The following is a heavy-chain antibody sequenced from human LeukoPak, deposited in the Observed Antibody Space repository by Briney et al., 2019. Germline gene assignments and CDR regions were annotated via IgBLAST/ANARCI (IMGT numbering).Heavy chain of an antibody. J-gene: IGHJ4*02. CDR2: ISANNGNT. D-gene: IGHD3-10*01. CDR1: GGTFSSYA. Sequence: ASVKVSCKASGGTFSSYAISWVRQAPGQGLEWMGWISANNGNTRYPQNLQGRVTLTTDTPTSTVYMELRSLTSDDTAVYYCARDRDYYGPTKDHWGQGTLVTVSS. CDR3: ARDRDYYGPTKDH. V-gene: IGHV1-18*01.